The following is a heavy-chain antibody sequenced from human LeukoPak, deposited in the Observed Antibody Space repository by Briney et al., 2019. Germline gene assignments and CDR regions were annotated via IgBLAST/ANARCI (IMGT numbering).Heavy chain of an antibody. J-gene: IGHJ4*02. V-gene: IGHV4-61*02. CDR1: GGSISSGSYY. D-gene: IGHD3-16*02. Sequence: SQTLSLTCTVSGGSISSGSYYWSWIRQPAGKGLEWIGRIYTSGSTNYNPSLKSRVTISVDTSKNQFSLKLTSVTPADTAVYYCARGDKRVTFGGVSVPFDYWGQGTLVIVSS. CDR2: IYTSGST. CDR3: ARGDKRVTFGGVSVPFDY.